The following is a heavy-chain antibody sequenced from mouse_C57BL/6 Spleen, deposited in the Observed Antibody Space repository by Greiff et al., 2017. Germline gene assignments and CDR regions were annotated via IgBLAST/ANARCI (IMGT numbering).Heavy chain of an antibody. CDR3: ARPLIYDGYYYAMDY. CDR2: IHPNSGST. D-gene: IGHD2-3*01. Sequence: QVQLQQPGAELVKPGASVKLSCKASGYTFTSYWMHWVKQRPGQGLGWIGMIHPNSGSTNYNEKFKGKATLTVDKSSSTAYMQLSSLTSEDSAVYYCARPLIYDGYYYAMDYWGQGTSVTVSS. CDR1: GYTFTSYW. J-gene: IGHJ4*01. V-gene: IGHV1-64*01.